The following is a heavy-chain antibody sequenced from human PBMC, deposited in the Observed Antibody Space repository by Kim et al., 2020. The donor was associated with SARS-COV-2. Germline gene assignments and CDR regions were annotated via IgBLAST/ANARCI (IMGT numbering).Heavy chain of an antibody. CDR3: AREGHSSGRAGTFDY. Sequence: GGSLRLSCAGSGFTFGSAHMHWVRQAPGKGLEWVALISADESNKDYVDSVKGRFTVSSDNSQNTLFLQIDSLRAEDTAVYYCAREGHSSGRAGTFDYWGQGTLVTGSS. V-gene: IGHV3-30*03. CDR1: GFTFGSAH. D-gene: IGHD6-19*01. J-gene: IGHJ4*02. CDR2: ISADESNK.